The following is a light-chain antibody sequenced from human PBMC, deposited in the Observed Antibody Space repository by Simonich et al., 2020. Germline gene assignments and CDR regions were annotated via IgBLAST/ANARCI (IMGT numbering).Light chain of an antibody. CDR3: SSYTSSSTNWV. V-gene: IGLV2-14*03. CDR1: SSDVGGYNY. Sequence: QSALTQPASVSGSPGQSITISCTGTSSDVGGYNYVSWYQQHPGKAPKLMIYDGSNRPSGVSNRFSGSKSGNTASLTISGLQAEDEADYYCSSYTSSSTNWVFGGGTKLTVL. CDR2: DGS. J-gene: IGLJ3*02.